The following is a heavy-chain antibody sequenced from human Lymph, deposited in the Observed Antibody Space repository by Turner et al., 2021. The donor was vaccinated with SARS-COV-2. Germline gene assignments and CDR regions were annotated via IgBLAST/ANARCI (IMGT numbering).Heavy chain of an antibody. V-gene: IGHV3-48*02. CDR2: ISISSSTI. CDR1: GFTFSSYS. CDR3: ARDRGGYGAYYYGMDV. J-gene: IGHJ6*02. D-gene: IGHD2-15*01. Sequence: EVQLVESGGGLVHPGGSLSLSCSASGFTFSSYSMNWVRQAPGKGLEWVSYISISSSTIYYADSVKGRFTISRDNAKNSLYLQMNSLRDEDTAVYYCARDRGGYGAYYYGMDVWGQGTTVTVSS.